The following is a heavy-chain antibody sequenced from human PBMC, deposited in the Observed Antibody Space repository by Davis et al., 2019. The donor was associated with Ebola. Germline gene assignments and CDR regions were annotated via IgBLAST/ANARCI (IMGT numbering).Heavy chain of an antibody. V-gene: IGHV3-23*01. J-gene: IGHJ3*02. CDR1: GGTFSSYA. CDR2: ISGSGGST. Sequence: SCKASGGTFSSYAMSWVRQAPGKGLEWVSAISGSGGSTYYADSVKGRFTISRDNSKNTLYLQMNSLRAEDTAVYYCARARQPITIFGVAPGAFDIWGQGTMVTVSS. CDR3: ARARQPITIFGVAPGAFDI. D-gene: IGHD3-3*01.